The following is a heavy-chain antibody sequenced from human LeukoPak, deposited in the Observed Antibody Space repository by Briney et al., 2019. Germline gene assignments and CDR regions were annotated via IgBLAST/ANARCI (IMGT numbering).Heavy chain of an antibody. J-gene: IGHJ4*02. V-gene: IGHV3-23*01. CDR1: GCTFSNYA. Sequence: PGGCLRLSCAASGCTFSNYAKDWVREAPGKGLEWVSGISGSGGSTYYADSVKGRFTISRDNSKNTLYLQMNSLRAEDTAVYYCAKGLRGVIIYFDYWGQGTLVTVSS. CDR3: AKGLRGVIIYFDY. CDR2: ISGSGGST. D-gene: IGHD3-10*01.